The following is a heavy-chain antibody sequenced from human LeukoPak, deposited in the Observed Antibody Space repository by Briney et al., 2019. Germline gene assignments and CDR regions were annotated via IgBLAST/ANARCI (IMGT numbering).Heavy chain of an antibody. CDR3: ARALSSGYYFGIDY. CDR2: IYYSGST. J-gene: IGHJ4*02. CDR1: GGSISSSSYY. D-gene: IGHD3-22*01. V-gene: IGHV4-39*07. Sequence: SETLSLTCTVSGGSISSSSYYWGWIRQPPGKGLEWIGSIYYSGSTYYNPSLKSRVTISVDTSKNQFSLKLSSVTAADTAVYYCARALSSGYYFGIDYWGQGTLVTVSS.